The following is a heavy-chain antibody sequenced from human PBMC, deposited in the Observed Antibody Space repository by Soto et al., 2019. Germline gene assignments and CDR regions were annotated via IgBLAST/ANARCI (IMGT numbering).Heavy chain of an antibody. V-gene: IGHV5-10-1*01. J-gene: IGHJ6*04. Sequence: GESLKISCKGSGYSFTSYWINWVRQMPGKGLEWMGRIDPSDSYTNYSPSFQGHVSISADKSISTAYLQWSSLKASDTAMYYCARRDPQGIGYYYAMDVWGKGTRFTASS. CDR1: GYSFTSYW. CDR3: ARRDPQGIGYYYAMDV. CDR2: IDPSDSYT. D-gene: IGHD2-15*01.